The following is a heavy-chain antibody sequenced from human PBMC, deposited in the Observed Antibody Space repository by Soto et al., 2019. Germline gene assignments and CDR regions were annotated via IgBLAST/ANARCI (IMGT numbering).Heavy chain of an antibody. Sequence: VGSLRLSCAASGFTFSAYGMSWVLQAPGKGPEWVANIKFDGSEKQYVDSVKGRFSISRDNSRNSLFLQMNSLRAGDTAVYYCARESRVAATLFDYWGQGTLVTVSS. CDR1: GFTFSAYG. CDR2: IKFDGSEK. J-gene: IGHJ4*02. V-gene: IGHV3-7*01. CDR3: ARESRVAATLFDY. D-gene: IGHD2-15*01.